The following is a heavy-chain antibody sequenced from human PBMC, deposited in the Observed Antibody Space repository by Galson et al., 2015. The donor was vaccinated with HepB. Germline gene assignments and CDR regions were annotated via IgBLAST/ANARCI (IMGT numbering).Heavy chain of an antibody. Sequence: SLRLSCAASGFSFNTYTMNWVRQAPGKGLEWVSSISRSSSNIYYADSVKGRFTISRDNDKNSLFLQMNSLKAEDTAVYYCASLSRYLSDYWGQGTLVTVSS. V-gene: IGHV3-21*01. CDR2: ISRSSSNI. J-gene: IGHJ4*02. CDR3: ASLSRYLSDY. CDR1: GFSFNTYT. D-gene: IGHD3-9*01.